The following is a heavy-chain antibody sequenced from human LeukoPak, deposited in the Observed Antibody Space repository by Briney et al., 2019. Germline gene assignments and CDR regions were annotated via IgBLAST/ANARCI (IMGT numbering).Heavy chain of an antibody. CDR1: GGSISTYV. CDR3: ARARGPYYYGSGSYYKHNWFDP. D-gene: IGHD3-10*01. CDR2: ISDSGST. Sequence: SETLSLTCTVSGGSISTYVWSWIRQTAGKGLEWIGRISDSGSTRYNPSLKSRVTMSVDTSKNQFSLKLDSVTAADTAVYYCARARGPYYYGSGSYYKHNWFDPWGQGTLVTVSS. V-gene: IGHV4-4*07. J-gene: IGHJ5*02.